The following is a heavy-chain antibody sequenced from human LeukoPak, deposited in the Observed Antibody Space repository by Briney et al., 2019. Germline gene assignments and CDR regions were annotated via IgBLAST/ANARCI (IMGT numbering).Heavy chain of an antibody. CDR1: GYTFTGYG. CDR3: VRGGYDFWSGYTTFDP. CDR2: ISAYNGNT. V-gene: IGHV1-18*01. J-gene: IGHJ5*02. Sequence: ASVKVSCKASGYTFTGYGISWVRQAPGQGLEWMGWISAYNGNTNYAQKLQGRVTMTTDTSTSTAYMELRSLRSDDTAVYYCVRGGYDFWSGYTTFDPWGQGTLVTVSS. D-gene: IGHD3-3*01.